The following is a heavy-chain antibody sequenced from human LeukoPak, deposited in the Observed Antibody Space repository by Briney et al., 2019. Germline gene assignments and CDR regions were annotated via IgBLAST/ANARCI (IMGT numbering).Heavy chain of an antibody. Sequence: PSETLSLTCTVSGGSTSNYSRSWIRQPAGKGLEWIGRISDSGGTIYNPSLKSRVTMSVDTSKNQFSLKLSSVTAADTAVYYCARDPRHYISSWLFDYWGQGTLVTVSS. J-gene: IGHJ4*02. V-gene: IGHV4-4*07. D-gene: IGHD6-13*01. CDR1: GGSTSNYS. CDR3: ARDPRHYISSWLFDY. CDR2: ISDSGGT.